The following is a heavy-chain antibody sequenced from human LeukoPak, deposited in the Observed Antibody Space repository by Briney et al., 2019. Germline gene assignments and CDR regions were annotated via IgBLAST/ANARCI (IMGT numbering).Heavy chain of an antibody. D-gene: IGHD3-22*01. CDR3: ARDGYYYDSSGYYYPTFGY. CDR2: IYSGGST. J-gene: IGHJ4*02. V-gene: IGHV3-66*01. CDR1: GFTVSSNY. Sequence: GGSLRLSCAASGFTVSSNYMSWVRQAPGKGLEWVSVIYSGGSTYYADSMKGRFTISRDNSKNTLYLQMNSLRAEDTAVYYCARDGYYYDSSGYYYPTFGYWGQGTLVTVSS.